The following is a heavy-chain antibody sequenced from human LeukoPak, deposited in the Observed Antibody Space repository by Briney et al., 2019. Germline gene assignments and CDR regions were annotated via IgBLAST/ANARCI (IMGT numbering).Heavy chain of an antibody. CDR3: AKSGYNRFDY. CDR2: ISGSGGST. D-gene: IGHD5-24*01. CDR1: GFTFSSYA. V-gene: IGHV3-23*01. J-gene: IGHJ4*02. Sequence: GGSLRLSCAASGFTFSSYAMSWVRQAPGKGPEWVSAISGSGGSTYYADSVKGRFTISRDNSKNTLYLQMNSLIAEDTAVYYCAKSGYNRFDYWGQGTRVTVSS.